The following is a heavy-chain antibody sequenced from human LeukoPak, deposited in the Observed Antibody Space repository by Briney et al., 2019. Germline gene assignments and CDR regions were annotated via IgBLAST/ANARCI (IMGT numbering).Heavy chain of an antibody. CDR3: ARCPTGDHFDN. D-gene: IGHD7-27*01. V-gene: IGHV3-21*01. J-gene: IGHJ4*02. CDR2: ISSSSSYI. CDR1: GFTFSSYS. Sequence: GGSLRLSCAASGFTFSSYSMNWVRQAPGKGLEWVSSISSSSSYIYYADSVKGRFTISRDNAKNSLYLQMNSLRAEDTAVYYCARCPTGDHFDNWGQGTLVTVSS.